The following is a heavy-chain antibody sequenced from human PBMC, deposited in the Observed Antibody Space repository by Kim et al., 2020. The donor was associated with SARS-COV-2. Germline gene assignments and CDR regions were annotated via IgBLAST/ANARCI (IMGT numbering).Heavy chain of an antibody. CDR3: AREGGGGAAQLDY. Sequence: SETLSLTCAVYGGSFSGYYWSWIRQPPGKGLEWIGEINHSGSTNYNPSLKSRVTISVDTSKNQFSLKLSSVTAADTAVYYCAREGGGGAAQLDYWGQGTLVTVSS. D-gene: IGHD6-6*01. V-gene: IGHV4-34*01. CDR2: INHSGST. CDR1: GGSFSGYY. J-gene: IGHJ4*02.